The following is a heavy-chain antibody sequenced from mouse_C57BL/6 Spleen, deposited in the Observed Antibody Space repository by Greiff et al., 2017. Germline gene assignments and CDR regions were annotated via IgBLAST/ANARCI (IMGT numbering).Heavy chain of an antibody. CDR3: AKRDYDYDEFAY. J-gene: IGHJ3*01. V-gene: IGHV2-3*01. Sequence: VHLVESGPGLVAPSQSLSITCTVSGFSLTSYGVSWVRQPPGKGLEWLGVIWGDGSTNYNSALISRLSISKDNSKSQVFLKMNSLQTDDAAAYYCAKRDYDYDEFAYWGQGTLVTVSA. CDR1: GFSLTSYG. D-gene: IGHD2-4*01. CDR2: IWGDGST.